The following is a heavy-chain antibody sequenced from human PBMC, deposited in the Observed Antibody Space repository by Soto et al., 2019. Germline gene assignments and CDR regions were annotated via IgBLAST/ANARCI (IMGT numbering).Heavy chain of an antibody. Sequence: QVQLQQWGAGLLKPSETLSLTCAVYGGSFSGYYWSWIRQPPGKGLEWIGEINHSGSTNYNPSLTGRVTISVDTSKNQFSLKLSSVTAADTAVYYCARGPGVGATTTLGTPFDYWGQGTLVTVSS. CDR2: INHSGST. V-gene: IGHV4-34*01. CDR3: ARGPGVGATTTLGTPFDY. CDR1: GGSFSGYY. D-gene: IGHD1-26*01. J-gene: IGHJ4*02.